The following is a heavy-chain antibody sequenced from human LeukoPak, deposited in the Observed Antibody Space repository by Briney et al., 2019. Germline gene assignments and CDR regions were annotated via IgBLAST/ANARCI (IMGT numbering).Heavy chain of an antibody. J-gene: IGHJ5*02. CDR3: AKGFGELLDNWFDP. CDR1: GFTFDDYA. D-gene: IGHD3-10*01. CDR2: ISWNSGSI. Sequence: PGRSLRLSCAASGFTFDDYAMHWVRQAPGKGLEWVSGISWNSGSIGYADSVKGRFTISRDNAKNSLYLQMNSLRAEDTALYYCAKGFGELLDNWFDPWGQGTLVTVSS. V-gene: IGHV3-9*01.